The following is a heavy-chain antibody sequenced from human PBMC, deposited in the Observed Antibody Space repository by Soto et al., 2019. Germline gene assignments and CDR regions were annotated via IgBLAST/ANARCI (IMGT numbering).Heavy chain of an antibody. V-gene: IGHV3-74*01. Sequence: EVPLVESGGGLVQPGGSLRLSCTASGFTFSSYWMHWVRQAPGKGLVWVSRIDSDGSPTNYADFVKGRFTISRDNGKNTLYLQMNSLRVEDTAVYYCARGASGYGNFDYWGQGTLVTVS. D-gene: IGHD5-12*01. CDR3: ARGASGYGNFDY. J-gene: IGHJ4*02. CDR1: GFTFSSYW. CDR2: IDSDGSPT.